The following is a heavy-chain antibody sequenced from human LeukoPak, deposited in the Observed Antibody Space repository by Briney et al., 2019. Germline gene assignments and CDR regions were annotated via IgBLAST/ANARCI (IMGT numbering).Heavy chain of an antibody. D-gene: IGHD5-24*01. CDR1: GGSTNSYY. Sequence: SALLSLTCTVSGGSTNSYYFSWLRQPPEGAVEWIGFIPYSACTNYNPSLKSRVTMSADTSKNPNSLQLNSVTAADTAVYYYARAVRWLQQPTFDYWGQGTLAIVSS. V-gene: IGHV4-59*01. CDR2: IPYSACT. CDR3: ARAVRWLQQPTFDY. J-gene: IGHJ4*02.